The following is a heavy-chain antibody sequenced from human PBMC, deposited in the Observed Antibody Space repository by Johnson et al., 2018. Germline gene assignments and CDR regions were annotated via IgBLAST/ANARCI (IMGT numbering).Heavy chain of an antibody. Sequence: VQLVQSGGGLVQPGGSLRLSCAASGFTFSNYAMHWVRQAPGKRLEYVSGISSGDGTGIFYASSVKGRFTISRDNSKNMLYLQMGSLRAEDTAVYYCFADNARSNDAFDMWGQGTMVIVSS. D-gene: IGHD1-1*01. V-gene: IGHV3-64*01. CDR2: ISSGDGTGI. CDR1: GFTFSNYA. CDR3: FADNARSNDAFDM. J-gene: IGHJ3*02.